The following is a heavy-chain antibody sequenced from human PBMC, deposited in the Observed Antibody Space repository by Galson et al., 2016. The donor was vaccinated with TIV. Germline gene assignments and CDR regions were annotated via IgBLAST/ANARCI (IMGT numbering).Heavy chain of an antibody. CDR2: IVVDSGDA. D-gene: IGHD5-24*01. J-gene: IGHJ6*04. CDR1: GFSFETSA. Sequence: SVKVSCKASGFSFETSAMQWVRQARGQGFEWIGWIVVDSGDAKYAQKFQDRVAISRDMSTSTSYMALSSLRSEETAVYYCAPTINTRMDVWGNGTTVTFSS. V-gene: IGHV1-58*02. CDR3: APTINTRMDV.